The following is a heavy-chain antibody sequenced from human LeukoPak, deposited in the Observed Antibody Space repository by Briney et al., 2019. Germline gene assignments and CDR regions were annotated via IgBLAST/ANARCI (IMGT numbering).Heavy chain of an antibody. CDR1: GFTFSSYG. CDR2: IRYDGSNK. V-gene: IGHV3-30*02. Sequence: PGGSLSLSCAASGFTFSSYGMHWVRQAPGKGLEWVAFIRYDGSNKYYADSVKGRFTISRDNSKNTLYLQMNSLRAEDTAVYYCAKETGYGHPYFDYWGQGTLVTVSS. CDR3: AKETGYGHPYFDY. D-gene: IGHD5-18*01. J-gene: IGHJ4*02.